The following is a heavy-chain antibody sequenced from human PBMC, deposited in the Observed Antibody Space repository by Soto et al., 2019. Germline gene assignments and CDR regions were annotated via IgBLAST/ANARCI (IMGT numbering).Heavy chain of an antibody. CDR1: GGTFSSYA. V-gene: IGHV1-69*01. Sequence: QVQLVQSGAEVKKPGSSVKVSCKASGGTFSSYAISWVRQAPGQGLEWMGGIIPIFGTANYAQKFQGRVTITADESTSTAYMELSSLRSEDTAVYYCAREERRGIAVAGRGPFDPWGQGTLLTVSS. J-gene: IGHJ5*02. CDR3: AREERRGIAVAGRGPFDP. D-gene: IGHD6-19*01. CDR2: IIPIFGTA.